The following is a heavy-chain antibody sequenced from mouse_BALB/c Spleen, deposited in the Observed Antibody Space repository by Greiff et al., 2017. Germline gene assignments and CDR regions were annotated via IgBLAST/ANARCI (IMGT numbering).Heavy chain of an antibody. D-gene: IGHD1-2*01. CDR1: GFSLTGYG. Sequence: QVQLKQSGPGLVAPSQSLSITCTVSGFSLTGYGVNWVRQPPGKGLEWLGMIWGDGSTDYNSALKSRLSISKDNSKSQVFLKMNSLQTEDTARYYCARVRSTLRREYFDYWGQGTTLTVSS. CDR3: ARVRSTLRREYFDY. V-gene: IGHV2-6-7*01. J-gene: IGHJ2*01. CDR2: IWGDGST.